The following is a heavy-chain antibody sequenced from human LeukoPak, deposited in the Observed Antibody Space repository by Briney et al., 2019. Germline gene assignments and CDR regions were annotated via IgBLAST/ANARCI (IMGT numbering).Heavy chain of an antibody. CDR1: GFTFSSYE. J-gene: IGHJ3*02. Sequence: GGSLRLSCAASGFTFSSYEMNWVRQAPGKGLEWVSYISSSGSTIYYADSVKGRFTISRDNAKNSLYLQMNSLRAEDTAVYYCARDLKITMVRGVNLAFDIWGQGTMVTVSS. CDR3: ARDLKITMVRGVNLAFDI. V-gene: IGHV3-48*03. CDR2: ISSSGSTI. D-gene: IGHD3-10*01.